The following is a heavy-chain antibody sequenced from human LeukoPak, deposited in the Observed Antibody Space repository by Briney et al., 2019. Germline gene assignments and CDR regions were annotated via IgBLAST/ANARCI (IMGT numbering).Heavy chain of an antibody. CDR3: ARDGVAVAGLLN. D-gene: IGHD6-19*01. J-gene: IGHJ4*02. CDR2: IYHSGST. V-gene: IGHV4-38-2*02. CDR1: GYSISSGYY. Sequence: SETLSLTCTVSGYSISSGYYWGWIRQPPGQGLEWIGSIYHSGSTYYNPSLKSRVTISVDTSKNQFSLKLSSVTAADTAVYYCARDGVAVAGLLNWGQGTLVTVSS.